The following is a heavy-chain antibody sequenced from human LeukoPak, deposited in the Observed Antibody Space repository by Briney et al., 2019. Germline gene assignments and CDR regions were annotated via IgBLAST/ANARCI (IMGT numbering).Heavy chain of an antibody. J-gene: IGHJ6*03. D-gene: IGHD3-9*01. CDR2: IIPIFGTA. CDR3: ARGLRYFDWLLEEYYYYYMDV. V-gene: IGHV1-69*13. Sequence: ASVKVSCKASGYTFTSYAISWVRQAPGQGLEWMGGIIPIFGTANYAQKFQGRVTITADESTSTAYMELSSLRSEDTAVYYCARGLRYFDWLLEEYYYYYMDVWGKGTTVTISS. CDR1: GYTFTSYA.